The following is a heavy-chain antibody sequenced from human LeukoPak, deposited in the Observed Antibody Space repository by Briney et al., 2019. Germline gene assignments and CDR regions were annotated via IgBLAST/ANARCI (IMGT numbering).Heavy chain of an antibody. Sequence: RASVKVSCKASGYTFTGYYMHWERQAPGQGLEWMGWINPNSGGTNYAQKFQGRVTMTRDTSISTGYMELSRLRSDDTAVYYCATLVIAVAGGFGDYWGQGTLVTVSS. CDR2: INPNSGGT. J-gene: IGHJ4*02. CDR3: ATLVIAVAGGFGDY. V-gene: IGHV1-2*02. D-gene: IGHD6-19*01. CDR1: GYTFTGYY.